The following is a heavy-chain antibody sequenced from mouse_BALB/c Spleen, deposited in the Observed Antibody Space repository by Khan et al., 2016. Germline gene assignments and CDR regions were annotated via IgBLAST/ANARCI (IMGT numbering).Heavy chain of an antibody. D-gene: IGHD2-14*01. J-gene: IGHJ3*01. CDR1: GYTFSSYW. CDR3: ARENYRAWFAY. V-gene: IGHV1-9*01. Sequence: QVQLQQSGAELMKPGASVKISCKATGYTFSSYWIEWVKQRPGHGLEWIGEILPGSGSTNNNEKFKDKATFTADTSSNTAYMQLSSLTSEDSAVYYCARENYRAWFAYWGQGTLVTVSA. CDR2: ILPGSGST.